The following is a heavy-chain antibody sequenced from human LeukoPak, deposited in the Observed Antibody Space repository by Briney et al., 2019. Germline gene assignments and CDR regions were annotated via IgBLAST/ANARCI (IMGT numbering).Heavy chain of an antibody. CDR3: ARGPDYGDYARQRWKNWFDP. CDR2: INPKSGGT. Sequence: ASVKVSCKASGYTFTGYYIHWVRQAPGQGLEWMGWINPKSGGTNYAQKFQGRVTMTRDTSISTAYMELSRLRSDDTAVYYCARGPDYGDYARQRWKNWFDPWGQGALVTVSS. V-gene: IGHV1-2*02. D-gene: IGHD4-17*01. J-gene: IGHJ5*02. CDR1: GYTFTGYY.